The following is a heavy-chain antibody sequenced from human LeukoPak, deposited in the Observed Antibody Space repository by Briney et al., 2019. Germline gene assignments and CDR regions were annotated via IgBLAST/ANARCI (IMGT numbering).Heavy chain of an antibody. CDR3: ARGDYYYDSSGYFDY. CDR2: TNPSGGST. D-gene: IGHD3-22*01. CDR1: GYTFTSYY. V-gene: IGHV1-46*01. J-gene: IGHJ4*02. Sequence: ASVKVSCKASGYTFTSYYMHWVRQAPGQGLEWMGITNPSGGSTSYAQKFQGRVTMTRDMSTSTVYMELSSLRSEDTAVYYCARGDYYYDSSGYFDYWGQGTLVTVSS.